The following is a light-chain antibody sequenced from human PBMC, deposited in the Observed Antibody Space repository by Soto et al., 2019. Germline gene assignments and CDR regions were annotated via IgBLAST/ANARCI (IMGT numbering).Light chain of an antibody. V-gene: IGKV1-33*01. CDR3: QQYDNPNLTVT. CDR1: QDISNY. Sequence: DIQMTQSPSSLSASVGDRVTITCQASQDISNYLNWYQHKPGKAPKLLIYDPSNLETGVPSRFSGSGSGTDFTFTISSLQPEDIATYYCQQYDNPNLTVTFGGGTKVEIK. CDR2: DPS. J-gene: IGKJ4*01.